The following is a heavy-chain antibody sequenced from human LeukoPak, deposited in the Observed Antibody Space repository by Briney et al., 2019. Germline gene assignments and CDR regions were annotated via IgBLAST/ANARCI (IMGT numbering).Heavy chain of an antibody. CDR2: IIPIFGTA. Sequence: SVKVSCKASGGTFISYAISWVRQAPGQGLEWMGGIIPIFGTANYAQKFQGRVTITADESTSTAYMELSSLRSEDTAVYYCARDLGRYIVGAIHDAFDIWGQGTMVTVSS. D-gene: IGHD1-26*01. CDR1: GGTFISYA. V-gene: IGHV1-69*13. CDR3: ARDLGRYIVGAIHDAFDI. J-gene: IGHJ3*02.